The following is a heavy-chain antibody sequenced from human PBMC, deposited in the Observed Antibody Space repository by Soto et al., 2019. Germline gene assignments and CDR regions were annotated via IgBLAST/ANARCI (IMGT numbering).Heavy chain of an antibody. CDR3: ARTPSHSGYHWNDAVYYYGMDV. CDR2: IIPIFGTA. D-gene: IGHD1-20*01. CDR1: GGTFSSYA. V-gene: IGHV1-69*12. Sequence: QVQLVQSGAEVKKPGSSVKVSCKASGGTFSSYAISWVRQAPGQGLEWMGGIIPIFGTANYAQKFQGRVTITADESTSTAYMELRSLRSEDTAVYYCARTPSHSGYHWNDAVYYYGMDVWGQGTTVTVSS. J-gene: IGHJ6*01.